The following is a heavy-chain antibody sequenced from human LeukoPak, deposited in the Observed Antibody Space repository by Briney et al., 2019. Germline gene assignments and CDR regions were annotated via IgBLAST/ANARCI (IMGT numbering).Heavy chain of an antibody. CDR2: ISVYNGNT. Sequence: GASVKVSCKASGYTFISYDISWVRQAPGQGLEWMGWISVYNGNTNYAQKLQDRVTMTTDTSTSTAYMELRSLRSDDAALYYCARAYYSSGYYSNVPGFDYWGQGTLVTVSS. CDR1: GYTFISYD. D-gene: IGHD3-22*01. V-gene: IGHV1-18*01. CDR3: ARAYYSSGYYSNVPGFDY. J-gene: IGHJ4*02.